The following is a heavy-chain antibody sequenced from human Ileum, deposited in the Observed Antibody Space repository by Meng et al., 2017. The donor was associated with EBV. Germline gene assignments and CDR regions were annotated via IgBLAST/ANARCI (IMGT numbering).Heavy chain of an antibody. CDR3: ARGVDYHWGY. Sequence: QVKGSGPWMVKPLGTLSLICAGSGGSINTDYWWSWVRQAPGEGLEWIGEIHHSGITNYNASLRSRVDMSIDKSKNQVSFNLRSATAADTAVYYCARGVDYHWGYWGQGSLVTVSS. CDR2: IHHSGIT. CDR1: GGSINTDYW. D-gene: IGHD3-16*01. J-gene: IGHJ4*02. V-gene: IGHV4-4*03.